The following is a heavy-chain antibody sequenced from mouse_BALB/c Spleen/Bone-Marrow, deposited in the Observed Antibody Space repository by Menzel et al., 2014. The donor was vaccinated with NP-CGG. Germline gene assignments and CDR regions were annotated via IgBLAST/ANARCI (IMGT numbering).Heavy chain of an antibody. D-gene: IGHD1-2*01. CDR3: ARMHYYGLFAY. Sequence: ESGGGLVQPGGSLKLSCAASGFDFSRYWMSWVRQAPGKGLEWIGEINPDSSTINYTPSLKDKLSISRDNAKNTLYLQMNKVRSEDTALYYCARMHYYGLFAYWGQGTLVTVSA. CDR1: GFDFSRYW. V-gene: IGHV4-1*02. CDR2: INPDSSTI. J-gene: IGHJ3*01.